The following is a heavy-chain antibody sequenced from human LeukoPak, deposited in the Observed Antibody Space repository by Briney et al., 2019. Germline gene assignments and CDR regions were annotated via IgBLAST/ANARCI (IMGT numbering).Heavy chain of an antibody. D-gene: IGHD4-17*01. V-gene: IGHV4-39*07. CDR3: ASLNLGYGDYRFDY. J-gene: IGHJ4*02. CDR1: GGSISSSSYY. CDR2: IYYSGST. Sequence: SETLSLTCTVSGGSISSSSYYWGWIRQPPGKGLEWIGSIYYSGSTYYNPSLKSRVTISVDTSKNQFSLKLSSVTAADTAVYYCASLNLGYGDYRFDYWGQGTLVTVSS.